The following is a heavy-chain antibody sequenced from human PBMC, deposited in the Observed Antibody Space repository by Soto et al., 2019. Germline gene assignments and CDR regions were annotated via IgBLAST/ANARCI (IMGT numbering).Heavy chain of an antibody. CDR1: GFTFSNYG. CDR3: AKGRYCSGGSCHPEFDY. J-gene: IGHJ4*02. V-gene: IGHV3-30*18. D-gene: IGHD2-15*01. Sequence: QVQLVESGGGVVQPGRSLRLSCEASGFTFSNYGMHWVRQAPGKGLEWVAAISDDGSYKYYADSVKGRFTISRDNSKNIVCLQMNSLRAEDTAVYYCAKGRYCSGGSCHPEFDYWGQGTLVTVSS. CDR2: ISDDGSYK.